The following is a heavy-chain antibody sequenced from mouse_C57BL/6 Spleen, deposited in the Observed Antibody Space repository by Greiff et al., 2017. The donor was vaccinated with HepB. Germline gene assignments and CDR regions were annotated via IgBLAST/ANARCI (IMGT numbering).Heavy chain of an antibody. D-gene: IGHD1-1*01. J-gene: IGHJ1*03. CDR3: ARVGYYYGSREGFDV. V-gene: IGHV1-4*01. CDR2: INPSSGYT. Sequence: QVQLQQSGAELARPGASVKMSCKASGYTFTSYTMHWVKQRPVQGLEWIGYINPSSGYTKYNQKFKDKATLTADKSSSTAYMQLSSLTSEDSAVYYCARVGYYYGSREGFDVWGTGTTVTVSS. CDR1: GYTFTSYT.